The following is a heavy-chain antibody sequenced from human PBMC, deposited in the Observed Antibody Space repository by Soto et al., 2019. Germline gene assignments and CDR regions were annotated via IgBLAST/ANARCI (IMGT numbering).Heavy chain of an antibody. V-gene: IGHV4-39*01. CDR1: GASINNFAYY. CDR2: VYYNENT. D-gene: IGHD3-10*01. CDR3: ARRERYYGSPGWFDP. J-gene: IGHJ5*01. Sequence: SETLSLTCSVSGASINNFAYYWGWIRQPPGKGLEWIGTVYYNENTYYNPSLKSRVAISVDTAKNQFSLNLRSVTAADTAIYFCARRERYYGSPGWFDPWGQGTLVTV.